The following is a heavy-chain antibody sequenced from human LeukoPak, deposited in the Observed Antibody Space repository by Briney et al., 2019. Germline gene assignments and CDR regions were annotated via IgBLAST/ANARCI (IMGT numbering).Heavy chain of an antibody. V-gene: IGHV3-48*02. D-gene: IGHD3-22*01. CDR3: ARPDYYDSSGYYRLRFDY. J-gene: IGHJ4*02. CDR1: GFTFSSYS. CDR2: ISSSSSTI. Sequence: GGSLRLSCAASGFTFSSYSMNWVRQAPGKGLEWVSYISSSSSTIYYADSVKGRFTISRDNAKNSLYLQMNSLRDEDAAVYYCARPDYYDSSGYYRLRFDYWGQGTLVTVPS.